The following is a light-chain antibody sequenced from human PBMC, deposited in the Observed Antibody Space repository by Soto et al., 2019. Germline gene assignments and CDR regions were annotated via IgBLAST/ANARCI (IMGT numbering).Light chain of an antibody. Sequence: EIVLTQSPATLSFSPGERATLSFRASQSVSSYLAWYQQKPGQAPRLLIYGASSRATGIPDRFSGSGSGTDFTLTISSLEPEDFAVYYCQQRSNWPPTFGQGTRLEIK. J-gene: IGKJ5*01. CDR2: GAS. CDR1: QSVSSY. CDR3: QQRSNWPPT. V-gene: IGKV3-11*01.